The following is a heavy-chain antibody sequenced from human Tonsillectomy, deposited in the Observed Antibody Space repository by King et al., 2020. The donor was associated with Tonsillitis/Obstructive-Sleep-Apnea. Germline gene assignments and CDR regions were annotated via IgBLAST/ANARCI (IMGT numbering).Heavy chain of an antibody. CDR3: ARDLPIVVIPAAIKGGFDY. V-gene: IGHV3-30*04. D-gene: IGHD2-2*02. CDR1: GFTFRSYA. Sequence: VQLVESGGGVVQPGRSLRLSCEASGFTFRSYAMHWVRQAPGKGLEWVAVISFDGSNKYYADSVKGRFTISRDNSKNTLYLQMNSLRAEDTAVYYCARDLPIVVIPAAIKGGFDYWGQGTLVTVSS. J-gene: IGHJ4*02. CDR2: ISFDGSNK.